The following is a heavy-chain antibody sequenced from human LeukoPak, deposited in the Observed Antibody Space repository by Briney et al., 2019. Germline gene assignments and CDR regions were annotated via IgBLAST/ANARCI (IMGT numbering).Heavy chain of an antibody. Sequence: PSETLSLTCAVYGGSFSGYYWSWIRQPPGKGLEWIGEINHSGSTNYNPSLKSRVTISVDTSKNQFSLKLSSVTASDTAVYYCAREYSSSTYFDYWGQGTLVTASS. D-gene: IGHD6-6*01. V-gene: IGHV4-34*01. J-gene: IGHJ4*02. CDR1: GGSFSGYY. CDR3: AREYSSSTYFDY. CDR2: INHSGST.